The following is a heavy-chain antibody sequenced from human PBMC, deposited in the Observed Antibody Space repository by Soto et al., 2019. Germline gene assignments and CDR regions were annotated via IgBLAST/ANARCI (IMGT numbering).Heavy chain of an antibody. D-gene: IGHD6-19*01. Sequence: EVQLVESGGGLVKPGGSLRLSCAASGFTFSSYSMNWVRQAPWKGLEGVSSISSSSRYIYYADSVKGRFTLSRDNAKNSLYLQMNSLRAEDTAVYYCAREGQWLAHDYWGQGTLVTVSS. CDR2: ISSSSRYI. V-gene: IGHV3-21*01. CDR3: AREGQWLAHDY. CDR1: GFTFSSYS. J-gene: IGHJ4*02.